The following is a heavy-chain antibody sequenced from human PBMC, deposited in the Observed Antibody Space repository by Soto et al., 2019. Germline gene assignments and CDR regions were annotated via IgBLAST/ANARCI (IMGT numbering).Heavy chain of an antibody. D-gene: IGHD6-19*01. J-gene: IGHJ4*02. V-gene: IGHV1-24*01. CDR1: GYTLTELS. CDR3: ATDRLGGTAPPVAY. CDR2: FDPEDGET. Sequence: ASVKVSCKVSGYTLTELSMHWVRQAPGKGLEWMGGFDPEDGETIYAQKFQGRVTMTEDTSTDTAYMELSSLRSEDTAVYYCATDRLGGTAPPVAYWGKEPLFTVPS.